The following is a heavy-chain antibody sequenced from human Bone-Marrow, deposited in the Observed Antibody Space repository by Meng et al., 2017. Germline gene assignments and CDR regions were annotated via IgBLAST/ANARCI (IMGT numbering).Heavy chain of an antibody. Sequence: ASVKVSCKASGYTFTSYGISWVRQAPGQGLEWMGWISAYNGNTNYAQKLQGRVTMTTDTSTSTAYMELRSLRSDDTAVYYCARDTLAYGSGSSDYWGQGTLVTVSS. V-gene: IGHV1-18*01. CDR1: GYTFTSYG. D-gene: IGHD3-10*01. J-gene: IGHJ4*02. CDR2: ISAYNGNT. CDR3: ARDTLAYGSGSSDY.